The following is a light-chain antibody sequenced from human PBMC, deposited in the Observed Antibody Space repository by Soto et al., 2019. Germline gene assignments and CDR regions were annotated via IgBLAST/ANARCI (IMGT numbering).Light chain of an antibody. CDR3: QSYDTALSVYVV. Sequence: QAVLTQPPLVSGAPGQRVTISCTGSSSTIGAGFDVHWYQQLPGTAPKLLIYGDTNRPSGVPDRFSGSKSGTSASLAITGLQAENEADYYCQSYDTALSVYVVFGGGTKLTVL. CDR2: GDT. V-gene: IGLV1-40*01. J-gene: IGLJ2*01. CDR1: SSTIGAGFD.